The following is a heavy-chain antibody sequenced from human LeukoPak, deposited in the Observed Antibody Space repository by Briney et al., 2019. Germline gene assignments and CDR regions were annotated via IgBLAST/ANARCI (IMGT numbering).Heavy chain of an antibody. V-gene: IGHV3-21*01. CDR3: ARDPYSGLYGNDYYYYMDV. J-gene: IGHJ6*03. CDR1: GFTFSDYN. D-gene: IGHD1-26*01. CDR2: ITSIDTYI. Sequence: GGSLRLSCAASGFTFSDYNMNWVRQAPGKAMEWVSSITSIDTYIFYADSVKGRFTISRDNAKSSLYLQMDSLGPEDTAVYYCARDPYSGLYGNDYYYYMDVWGKGTTVTISS.